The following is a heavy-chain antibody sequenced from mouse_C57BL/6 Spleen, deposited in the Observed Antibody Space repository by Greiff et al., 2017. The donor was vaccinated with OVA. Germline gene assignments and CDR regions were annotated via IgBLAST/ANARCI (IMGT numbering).Heavy chain of an antibody. CDR1: GFSLTSYG. V-gene: IGHV2-6*03. J-gene: IGHJ3*01. CDR2: IWSDGST. CDR3: AREEDDYDGGFAY. Sequence: QVHVKQSGPGLVAPSQSLSITCTVSGFSLTSYGVHWVRQPPGKGLEWLVVIWSDGSTTYNSALKSRLSISKDNSKSQVFLKMNSLQTDDTAMYYCAREEDDYDGGFAYWGQGTLVTVSA. D-gene: IGHD2-4*01.